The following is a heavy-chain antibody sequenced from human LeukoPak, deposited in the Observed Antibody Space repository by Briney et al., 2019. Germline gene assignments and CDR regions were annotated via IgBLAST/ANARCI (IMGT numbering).Heavy chain of an antibody. CDR2: INHSGSI. D-gene: IGHD3-16*02. CDR3: ARGRNLNYYDYVWGSYRYTSGGFDY. V-gene: IGHV4-34*01. J-gene: IGHJ4*02. CDR1: VGSFSGYY. Sequence: PSETLSLTCAVYVGSFSGYYWSWIRQPPGKGLEWIGEINHSGSINYNPSLKSRVTISVDTSKNQFSLKLSYVTAADTAVYYCARGRNLNYYDYVWGSYRYTSGGFDYWGQGTLVTVSS.